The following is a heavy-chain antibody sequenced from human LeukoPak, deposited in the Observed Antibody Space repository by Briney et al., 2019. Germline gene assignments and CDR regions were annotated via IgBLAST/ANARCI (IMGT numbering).Heavy chain of an antibody. Sequence: GGSLRLSCAPSGFTFNTYAMNWVRQAPGKGPEWVAVISYDGNTKYYADSVKGRFTISRDNAKNTLYLQMNSLRAEDTAVYYCAKEILTGYYLDYWGQGTQVTVSS. J-gene: IGHJ4*02. CDR1: GFTFNTYA. CDR2: ISYDGNTK. CDR3: AKEILTGYYLDY. V-gene: IGHV3-30*18. D-gene: IGHD3-9*01.